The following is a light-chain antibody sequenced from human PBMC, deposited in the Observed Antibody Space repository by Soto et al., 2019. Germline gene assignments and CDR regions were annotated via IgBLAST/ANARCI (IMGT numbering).Light chain of an antibody. CDR2: GAS. CDR1: QSVSST. Sequence: EIVMTQSPATLSVSPGERATLSCRASQSVSSTLAWYQQKPGQAPRLLIYGASTRATGIPARFSGSGSGTEFTLTISSLQSEDLAVDYCQQYNNWPPYTFGQGTKLEIK. V-gene: IGKV3-15*01. J-gene: IGKJ2*01. CDR3: QQYNNWPPYT.